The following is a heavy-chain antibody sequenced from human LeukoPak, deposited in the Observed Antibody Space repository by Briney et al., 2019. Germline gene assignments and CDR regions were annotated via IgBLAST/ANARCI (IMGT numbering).Heavy chain of an antibody. CDR1: GFTFSSYS. V-gene: IGHV3-48*01. CDR2: ISSSSSTI. J-gene: IGHJ5*02. CDR3: ARDSSGPTYNWFDP. D-gene: IGHD3-10*01. Sequence: GGSLRLSCAVSGFTFSSYSMNWVRQAPGKGLEWVSYISSSSSTIYYADSVKGRFTISRDNAKNSLYLQMNSLRAEDTAVYYCARDSSGPTYNWFDPWGQGTLVTVSS.